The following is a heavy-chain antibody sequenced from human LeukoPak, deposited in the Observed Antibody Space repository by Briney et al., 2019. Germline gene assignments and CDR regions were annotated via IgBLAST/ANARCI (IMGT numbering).Heavy chain of an antibody. V-gene: IGHV3-33*06. J-gene: IGHJ4*02. Sequence: GRSLRLSCAASGFTFSSYGMHWVRQAPGKGLEGVAVIWYDGSNKYYADSVKGRFTISRDNSKNTLYLQMNSLRAENTAVYYCAKTRYSGSYFDSWGQGPLVTVSS. CDR2: IWYDGSNK. CDR1: GFTFSSYG. CDR3: AKTRYSGSYFDS. D-gene: IGHD1-26*01.